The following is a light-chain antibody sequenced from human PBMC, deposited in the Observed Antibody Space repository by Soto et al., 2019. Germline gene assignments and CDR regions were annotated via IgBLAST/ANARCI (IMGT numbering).Light chain of an antibody. Sequence: QSALTQPASVSGSPGQAITISCTGTSSDVGGDNLVSWYRQHPGKAPKLMIYEVSKRSSGVSNRFAGSKSGNTAYLIISGLQAADEDDYYCCSYAGSSPYVFGTGTKLTVL. CDR1: SSDVGGDNL. J-gene: IGLJ1*01. V-gene: IGLV2-23*02. CDR3: CSYAGSSPYV. CDR2: EVS.